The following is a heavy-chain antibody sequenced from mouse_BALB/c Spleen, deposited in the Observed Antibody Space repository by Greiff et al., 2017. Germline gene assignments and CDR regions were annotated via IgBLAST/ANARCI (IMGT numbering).Heavy chain of an antibody. CDR2: ISNGGGST. D-gene: IGHD1-2*01. CDR1: GFTFSSYT. V-gene: IGHV5-12-2*01. J-gene: IGHJ4*01. CDR3: ARRLTTALYYAMDY. Sequence: EVKLQESGGGLVQPGGSLKLSCAASGFTFSSYTMSWVRQTPEKRLEWVAYISNGGGSTYYPDTVKGRFTISRDNAKNTLYLQMSSLKSEDTAMYYCARRLTTALYYAMDYWGQGTSVTVSS.